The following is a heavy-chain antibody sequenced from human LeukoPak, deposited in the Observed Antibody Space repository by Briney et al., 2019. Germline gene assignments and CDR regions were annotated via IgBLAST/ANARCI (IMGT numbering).Heavy chain of an antibody. J-gene: IGHJ6*02. D-gene: IGHD5-18*01. CDR2: ISYDGTSQ. CDR1: GFTFNTYG. Sequence: GRSLRLSCTASGFTFNTYGMHWVRQAPGKGLEWVAVISYDGTSQYYADSLRGRFTISRDNSKNTLYLQINSLKTADTAVYYCAKGDTPVVSFLGYYHVMDVWGHGTAVSVSS. CDR3: AKGDTPVVSFLGYYHVMDV. V-gene: IGHV3-30*18.